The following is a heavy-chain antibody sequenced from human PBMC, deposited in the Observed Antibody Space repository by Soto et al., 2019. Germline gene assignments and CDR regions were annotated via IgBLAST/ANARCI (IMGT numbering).Heavy chain of an antibody. V-gene: IGHV4-61*01. CDR2: VYHTART. CDR1: GGYFKSGSYS. CDR3: ARDFAYFDS. Sequence: SGTLSLTCTVCGGYFKSGSYSLRWIRQPQGKGLDWIRYVYHTARTSYTPSLKSRFSISMDTSKNQFSLTLHSVTAPDTAVYSCARDFAYFDSWGQGTLFTVSS. J-gene: IGHJ4*02. D-gene: IGHD3-3*01.